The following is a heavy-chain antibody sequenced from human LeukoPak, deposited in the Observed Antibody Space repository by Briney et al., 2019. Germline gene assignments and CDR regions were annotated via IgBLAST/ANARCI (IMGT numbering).Heavy chain of an antibody. V-gene: IGHV1-69*13. D-gene: IGHD5-18*01. CDR3: ARDTVNSYGPGGDAFDI. CDR1: GGTFSSYA. J-gene: IGHJ3*02. Sequence: GASVKVSCKASGGTFSSYAISWVRQAPGQGLEWMGGIIPIFGTANYAQKFQGRVTITADESTSTAYMELSSLRSEDTAVYYCARDTVNSYGPGGDAFDIWGQGTMVTVSS. CDR2: IIPIFGTA.